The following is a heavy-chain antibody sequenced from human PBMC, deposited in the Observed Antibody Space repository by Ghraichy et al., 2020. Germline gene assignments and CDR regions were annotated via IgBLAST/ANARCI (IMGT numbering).Heavy chain of an antibody. Sequence: SETLSLTCTVSGDSISNNNYYWNWIRQPAENGLEWIGRIYTSGSTNYNPSLKSRVTISIDTSTNQFSLKLNSVTAADTAVYYCSGIDTGVQGMGHTFDIWGQGTMVTVSS. CDR1: GDSISNNNYY. CDR2: IYTSGST. J-gene: IGHJ3*02. D-gene: IGHD3-10*01. CDR3: SGIDTGVQGMGHTFDI. V-gene: IGHV4-61*02.